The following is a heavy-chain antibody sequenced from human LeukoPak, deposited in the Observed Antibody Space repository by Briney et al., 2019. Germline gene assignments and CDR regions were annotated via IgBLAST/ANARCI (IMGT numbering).Heavy chain of an antibody. Sequence: SVKVSCKASGGTFSSYAISWVRQAPGQGLEWMGGIIPIFGTANYAQKFQGRVTITADESTSTAYMELSSLGSEDTAVYYCARVASSSYYYYYYMDVWGKGTTVTVSS. D-gene: IGHD6-6*01. CDR1: GGTFSSYA. CDR2: IIPIFGTA. CDR3: ARVASSSYYYYYYMDV. J-gene: IGHJ6*03. V-gene: IGHV1-69*01.